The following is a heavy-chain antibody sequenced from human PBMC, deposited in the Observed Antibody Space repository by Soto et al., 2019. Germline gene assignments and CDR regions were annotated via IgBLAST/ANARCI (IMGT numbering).Heavy chain of an antibody. CDR3: ARGEADYGMDV. CDR2: INSRRGST. V-gene: IGHV1-46*01. J-gene: IGHJ6*02. CDR1: GYTFTSDY. D-gene: IGHD6-13*01. Sequence: QVQLVQSGAEVKKPGASVKVSCKASGYTFTSDYMHWVRQAPGQGLEWMGIINSRRGSTSYAQKFQGRVTMTSETSTNTVYMELSSLRSQDTAVYYWARGEADYGMDVWGQGTTVTVS.